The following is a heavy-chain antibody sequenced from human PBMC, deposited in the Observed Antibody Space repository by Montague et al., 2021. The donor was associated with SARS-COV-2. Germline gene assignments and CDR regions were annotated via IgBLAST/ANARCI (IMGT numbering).Heavy chain of an antibody. Sequence: SETLSLTCTVSGGSVSSSGYYWGWIRQPPGKGLEWFGCIYFSGSSYYNPSLKSRVSISVDTTKNQFSLRPSSVTSADTAVYYCARHRRGGLGVAAPNWFDPWGQGTLVTVSS. CDR1: GGSVSSSGYY. CDR2: IYFSGSS. D-gene: IGHD2-15*01. V-gene: IGHV4-39*01. J-gene: IGHJ5*02. CDR3: ARHRRGGLGVAAPNWFDP.